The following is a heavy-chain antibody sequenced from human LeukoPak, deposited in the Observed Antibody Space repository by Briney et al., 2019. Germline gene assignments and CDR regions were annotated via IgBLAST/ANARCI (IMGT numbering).Heavy chain of an antibody. J-gene: IGHJ3*02. CDR3: ARETPYYYDSSDAFDI. V-gene: IGHV3-7*03. D-gene: IGHD3-22*01. CDR2: IKHDGSEK. CDR1: GFTFSSYW. Sequence: GGYLRLSCAASGFTFSSYWMSWVRQAPGKGLEWLASIKHDGSEKYYVDSVKGRFTISRDNAKKSLYLQMNSLRAEDTAVYYCARETPYYYDSSDAFDIWGQGTMVTVSS.